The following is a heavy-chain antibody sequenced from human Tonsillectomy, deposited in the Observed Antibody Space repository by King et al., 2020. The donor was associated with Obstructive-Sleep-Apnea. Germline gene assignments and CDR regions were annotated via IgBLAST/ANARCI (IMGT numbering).Heavy chain of an antibody. CDR2: ISGSGGST. Sequence: VQLVESGGGLVQPGGSLRLSCAASGFTFSSDAMIWGRQAPGKGLEWVSAISGSGGSTYYADSVKGRFTISRDNSKNTLYLEMNSLRAEETAVYYCAKLRNYYDSSGYSTPHGYWGQGTLVTVSS. J-gene: IGHJ4*02. V-gene: IGHV3-23*04. D-gene: IGHD3-22*01. CDR1: GFTFSSDA. CDR3: AKLRNYYDSSGYSTPHGY.